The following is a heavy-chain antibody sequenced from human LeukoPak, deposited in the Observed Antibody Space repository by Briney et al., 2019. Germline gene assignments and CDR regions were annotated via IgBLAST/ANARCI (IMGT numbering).Heavy chain of an antibody. D-gene: IGHD6-19*01. CDR3: ARAGIAVAGTPHAFDI. J-gene: IGHJ3*02. CDR1: GFTLSRYG. Sequence: GKSLRLSCAASGFTLSRYGMQWVRQAPGKGLEWVAVIWYDGSNKFYADSVKGRLTISRDNSKNTLYLQMNSLRAEDTAVYYCARAGIAVAGTPHAFDIWGQGTMVTVSS. V-gene: IGHV3-33*01. CDR2: IWYDGSNK.